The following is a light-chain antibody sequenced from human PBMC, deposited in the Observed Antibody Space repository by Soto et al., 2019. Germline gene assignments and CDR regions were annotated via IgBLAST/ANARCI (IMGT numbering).Light chain of an antibody. J-gene: IGKJ1*01. CDR1: QTISSW. Sequence: DIQMTQSPSTLSGSVGDRVTITCRASQTISSWFAWYQQKPGKAPKLLIYKASTLKSGVPSRFSGSGSGTEVTLTISSLQPDDFATYYCQHYHSYSEAFGQGTKVELK. V-gene: IGKV1-5*03. CDR2: KAS. CDR3: QHYHSYSEA.